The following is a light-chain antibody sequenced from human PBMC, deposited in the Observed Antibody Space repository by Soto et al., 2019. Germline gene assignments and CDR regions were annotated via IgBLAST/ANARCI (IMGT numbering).Light chain of an antibody. CDR2: GAS. V-gene: IGKV3-20*01. J-gene: IGKJ3*01. Sequence: EIVLTQSPGTLSLSPGERATLSCRASQSVSSSYLAWYQQKPGQAPRLLIYGASSMATGIPDRFSGSGSGTDFTVTISRLEPEDFAVYYCQQYGSSPPFTFGPGTKVDIK. CDR3: QQYGSSPPFT. CDR1: QSVSSSY.